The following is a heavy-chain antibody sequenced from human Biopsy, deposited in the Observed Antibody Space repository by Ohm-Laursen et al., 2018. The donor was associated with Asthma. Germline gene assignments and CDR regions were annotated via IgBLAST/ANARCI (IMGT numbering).Heavy chain of an antibody. V-gene: IGHV4-34*01. D-gene: IGHD7-27*01. CDR3: ARHWDWGSFFDY. CDR1: GGSFSSNY. J-gene: IGHJ4*02. Sequence: SDTLSLTCAVYGGSFSSNYWSWIRQTPGKGLEWLGGTHPSGYTNYNPPLKSRFTISVDTSKNHFPLKLSSVTAADTAVYYCARHWDWGSFFDYWGQGTPVTVSS. CDR2: THPSGYT.